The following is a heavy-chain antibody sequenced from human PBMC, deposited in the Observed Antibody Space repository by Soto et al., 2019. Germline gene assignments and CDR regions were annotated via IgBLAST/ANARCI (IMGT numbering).Heavy chain of an antibody. CDR1: GGSVNTVDNY. V-gene: IGHV4-30-4*01. J-gene: IGHJ6*02. Sequence: HVQLHQSGPRLVKPSQTLSLECSVIGGSVNTVDNYWSWVRQSPGRGLEWIGYIYHTGNTFYNPALENRVTMSVDAAKNQFSLTLTSVTAADTAFYFCAREPLDGMDVWGQGTNVTVSS. CDR3: AREPLDGMDV. CDR2: IYHTGNT.